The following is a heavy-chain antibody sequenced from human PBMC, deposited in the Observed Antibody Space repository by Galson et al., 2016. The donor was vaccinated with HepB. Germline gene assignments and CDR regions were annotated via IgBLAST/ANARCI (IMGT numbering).Heavy chain of an antibody. J-gene: IGHJ2*01. Sequence: QSGAEVKKTGESLKISCKGSGYNFTNYWIAWVRQMPGKGLEWMGIIYPGDSDTIYSPSFQGQVTISADKSISTAYLQWGSLKASDTAMYYCVRKGSEGYCSSSKCYQFLDFDVWARGPLVTVP. CDR3: VRKGSEGYCSSSKCYQFLDFDV. CDR1: GYNFTNYW. CDR2: IYPGDSDT. V-gene: IGHV5-51*01. D-gene: IGHD2-2*01.